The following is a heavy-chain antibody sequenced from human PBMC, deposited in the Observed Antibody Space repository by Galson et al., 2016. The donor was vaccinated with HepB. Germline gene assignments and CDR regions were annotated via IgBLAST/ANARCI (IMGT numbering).Heavy chain of an antibody. V-gene: IGHV3-30-3*01. J-gene: IGHJ6*02. CDR2: TSYDGSHK. D-gene: IGHD5-24*01. Sequence: SLRLSCAASGFTFSTYAMLWVRQAPGKGLEWVAVTSYDGSHKHYRDSVKGRFTISRDNSKNTLYLQMNSLRREDTAVYYCARPRRWPQYYYGLDVWGQGTTVTVSS. CDR1: GFTFSTYA. CDR3: ARPRRWPQYYYGLDV.